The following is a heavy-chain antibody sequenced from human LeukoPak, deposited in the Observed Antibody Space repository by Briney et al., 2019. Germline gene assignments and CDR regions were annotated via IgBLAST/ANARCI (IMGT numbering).Heavy chain of an antibody. V-gene: IGHV4-4*07. J-gene: IGHJ4*02. CDR1: GGSISSYY. Sequence: SETLSLTCTVSGGSISSYYWSWIRQPAGKGLEWIGRIYTSGSTNYNPSLKSRVTISVDKSKNQFSLKLSSVTAADTAVYYCGRLSTGFYHKYYFDYWGQGTLVTVSS. D-gene: IGHD3-9*01. CDR3: GRLSTGFYHKYYFDY. CDR2: IYTSGST.